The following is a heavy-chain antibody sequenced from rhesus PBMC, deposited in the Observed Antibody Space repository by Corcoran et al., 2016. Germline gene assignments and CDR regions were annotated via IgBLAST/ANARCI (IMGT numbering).Heavy chain of an antibody. V-gene: IGHV4-65*02. CDR1: GDSLNTYTW. Sequence: QVQLQESGPGLVKPSETLSLTCTVSGDSLNTYTWWTWIRQAPGKEPVRIGNAGGSRVGMSYNPPLQGRVTISKDTSNNHFSLNLRSVTAADTAVYFCARHPFPYGAMDVWGRGILVTVSS. CDR3: ARHPFPYGAMDV. J-gene: IGHJ5-2*02. D-gene: IGHD3-9*01. CDR2: AGGSRVGM.